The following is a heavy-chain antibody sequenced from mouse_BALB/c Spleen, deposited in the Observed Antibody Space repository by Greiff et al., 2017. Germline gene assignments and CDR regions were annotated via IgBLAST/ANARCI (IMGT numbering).Heavy chain of an antibody. J-gene: IGHJ1*01. CDR3: ARLYGRYFDV. D-gene: IGHD1-1*02. Sequence: EVQRVESGGGLVKPGGSLKLSCAASGFTFSSYAMSWVRQTPEKRLEWVATISSGGSYTYYPDSVKGRFTISRDNAKNTLYLQMSSLRSEDTAMYYCARLYGRYFDVWGAGTTVTVSS. CDR1: GFTFSSYA. V-gene: IGHV5-9-3*01. CDR2: ISSGGSYT.